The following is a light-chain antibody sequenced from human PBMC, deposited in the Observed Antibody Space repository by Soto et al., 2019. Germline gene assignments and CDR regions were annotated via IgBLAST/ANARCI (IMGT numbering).Light chain of an antibody. CDR3: QQYDTSPRR. V-gene: IGKV3-20*01. J-gene: IGKJ4*02. Sequence: DILLTQSPGTLSLSPGERATLSCRASQSVRSNCLAWYQHKPGQASRLLIYGASDRATGIPDRFSGSGSGADFTLTISRLEPEDFAVYYCQQYDTSPRRFGGGTKVEIK. CDR1: QSVRSNC. CDR2: GAS.